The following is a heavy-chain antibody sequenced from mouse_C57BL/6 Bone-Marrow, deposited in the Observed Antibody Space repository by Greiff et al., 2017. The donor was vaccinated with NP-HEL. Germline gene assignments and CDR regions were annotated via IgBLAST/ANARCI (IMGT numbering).Heavy chain of an antibody. J-gene: IGHJ4*01. V-gene: IGHV5-4*01. D-gene: IGHD2-3*01. CDR2: ISDGGSYT. Sequence: EVQLVESGGGLVKPGGSLKLSCAASGFTFSSYAMSWVRQTPEKRLEWVATISDGGSYTYYPDNVKGRFTISRDNAKNNLYLQMSHLKSEDTAMXDCAREAIYDGYYAMEYWGQGTSVTVSS. CDR3: AREAIYDGYYAMEY. CDR1: GFTFSSYA.